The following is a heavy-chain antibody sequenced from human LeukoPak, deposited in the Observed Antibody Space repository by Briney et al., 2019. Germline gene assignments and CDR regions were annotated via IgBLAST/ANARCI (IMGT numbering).Heavy chain of an antibody. CDR1: GFTFSSTG. CDR2: IRYDGNNK. J-gene: IGHJ4*02. D-gene: IGHD1-14*01. V-gene: IGHV3-30*02. CDR3: ARTYNPDY. Sequence: PGGSLRLSCTASGFTFSSTGMHWVRQAPGKGLEWVSYIRYDGNNKYYGDSVKGRLTVSRDNSKNTLYLQMNSLRVEDTAVYYCARTYNPDYWGQGTLVTVS.